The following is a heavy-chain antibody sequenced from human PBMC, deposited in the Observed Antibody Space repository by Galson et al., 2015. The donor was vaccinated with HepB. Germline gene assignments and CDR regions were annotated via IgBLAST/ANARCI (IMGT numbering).Heavy chain of an antibody. CDR1: GFTVSIYS. J-gene: IGHJ6*02. CDR3: ARDRAIAVAVTGHSGYYYGMDV. Sequence: FLRHSCAASGFTVSIYSMHWVRQAPGKELVWVSRINSDGSSKSYADSVKGRFTISRDNAKNTLYLQMNSLRAEDTAVYYCARDRAIAVAVTGHSGYYYGMDVWGQGTTVTVSS. V-gene: IGHV3-74*01. CDR2: INSDGSSK. D-gene: IGHD6-19*01.